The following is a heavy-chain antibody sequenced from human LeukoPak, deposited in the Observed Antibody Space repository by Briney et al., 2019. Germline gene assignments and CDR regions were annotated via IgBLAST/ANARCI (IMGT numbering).Heavy chain of an antibody. CDR1: GGSISSYY. CDR3: ARAEYSSGWLFDY. J-gene: IGHJ4*02. V-gene: IGHV4-59*01. CDR2: IYYSGST. D-gene: IGHD6-19*01. Sequence: SETLSLTCTVSGGSISSYYWSWIRQPPGKGLEWIGYIYYSGSTNYNPSLKSRVTISVDTSKNQFPLKLSSVTAADTAVYYCARAEYSSGWLFDYWGQGTLVTVSS.